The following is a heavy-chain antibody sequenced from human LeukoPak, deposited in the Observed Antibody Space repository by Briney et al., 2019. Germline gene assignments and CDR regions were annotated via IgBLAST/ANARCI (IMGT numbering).Heavy chain of an antibody. D-gene: IGHD6-6*01. CDR1: GFTFSSYA. Sequence: PGGSLRLSCAASGFTFSSYAMHWVRQALGKRLEWVAVISYDGSNKYYADSVKGRFTISRDNSKNTLYLQMNSLRAEDTAVYYCARDLSYSSSSGVFDYWGQGTLVTVSS. CDR2: ISYDGSNK. CDR3: ARDLSYSSSSGVFDY. V-gene: IGHV3-30*04. J-gene: IGHJ4*02.